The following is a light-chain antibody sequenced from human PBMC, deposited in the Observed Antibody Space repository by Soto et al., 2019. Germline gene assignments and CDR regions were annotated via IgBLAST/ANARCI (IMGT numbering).Light chain of an antibody. Sequence: AIRMTQSPSSFSASTGDRVTITCRASQGISSYLAWYQQKPGKAPKLLIYVASTLQSGVPSRFSGSGSGTDFTLTISRLQSEDFATYYCQQYYTYPWTFGQGTKVEIK. CDR2: VAS. V-gene: IGKV1-8*01. J-gene: IGKJ1*01. CDR1: QGISSY. CDR3: QQYYTYPWT.